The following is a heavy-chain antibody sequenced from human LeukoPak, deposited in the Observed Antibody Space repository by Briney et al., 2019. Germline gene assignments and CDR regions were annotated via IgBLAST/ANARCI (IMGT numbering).Heavy chain of an antibody. J-gene: IGHJ5*02. CDR2: MNTNSGNT. CDR1: GYTFTSYD. V-gene: IGHV1-8*02. CDR3: ARVRIAARSWFDP. Sequence: ASVKVSCKASGYTFTSYDIYWVRQAPGQGLEWMGWMNTNSGNTAYAQQFQGRVTMTRTTSISTAYMELSSLRSEDTAVYYCARVRIAARSWFDPWGQGTLVTVSS. D-gene: IGHD6-13*01.